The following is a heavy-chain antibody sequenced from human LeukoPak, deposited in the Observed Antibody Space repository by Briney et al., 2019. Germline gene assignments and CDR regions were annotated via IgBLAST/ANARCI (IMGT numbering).Heavy chain of an antibody. CDR1: GFTVSSNY. CDR3: ARDGSGRVPEMSAPDY. J-gene: IGHJ4*02. V-gene: IGHV3-48*01. CDR2: ISSRSRTI. D-gene: IGHD3-10*01. Sequence: GGSLRLSCAASGFTVSSNYMSWVRQAPGKGLEWVSYISSRSRTIYYADSVKGRFTISRDNAKNSLYLQMNSLRAEDTAVYYCARDGSGRVPEMSAPDYWGQGTLVTVSS.